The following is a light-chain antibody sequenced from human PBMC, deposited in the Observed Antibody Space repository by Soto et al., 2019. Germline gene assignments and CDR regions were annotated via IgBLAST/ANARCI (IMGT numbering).Light chain of an antibody. Sequence: ETVLTQSQDTVSLSPGERATLSCRARHSVSNNYLAWYPQKPGQAPRLLIYGASNRATGIPDRFSGSGSGTDFTLTISRLEPEDFAVYYCQQYGSSGTFGQGTKVDI. CDR1: HSVSNNY. V-gene: IGKV3-20*01. CDR2: GAS. CDR3: QQYGSSGT. J-gene: IGKJ1*01.